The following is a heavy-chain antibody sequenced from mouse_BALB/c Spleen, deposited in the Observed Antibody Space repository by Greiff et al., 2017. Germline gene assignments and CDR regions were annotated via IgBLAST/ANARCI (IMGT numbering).Heavy chain of an antibody. CDR3: ARGGDYGSRSWFAY. CDR1: GYTFTSYY. Sequence: QVQLKQSGPELVKPGASVRISCKASGYTFTSYYIHWVKQRPGQGLEWIGWIYPGNVNTKYNEKFKGKATLTADKSSSTAYMQRSSLTSEDSAVYFCARGGDYGSRSWFAYWGQGTLVTVSA. CDR2: IYPGNVNT. V-gene: IGHV1S56*01. D-gene: IGHD1-1*01. J-gene: IGHJ3*01.